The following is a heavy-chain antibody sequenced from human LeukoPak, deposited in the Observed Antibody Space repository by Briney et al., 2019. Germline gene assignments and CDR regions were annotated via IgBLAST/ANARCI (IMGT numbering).Heavy chain of an antibody. Sequence: ASVQVSCKASGYTFTSYAMNWVRQAPGQGLEGMGWINTNTGNPTYAQGFTGRFVFSLDTSVSTAYLQISSLKAEDTAVYYCARDRGTYYDILTGYRWFDPWGQGTLVTVSS. CDR2: INTNTGNP. J-gene: IGHJ5*02. CDR3: ARDRGTYYDILTGYRWFDP. D-gene: IGHD3-9*01. CDR1: GYTFTSYA. V-gene: IGHV7-4-1*02.